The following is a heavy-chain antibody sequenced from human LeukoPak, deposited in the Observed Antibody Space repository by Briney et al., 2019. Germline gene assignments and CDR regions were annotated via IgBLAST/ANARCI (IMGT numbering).Heavy chain of an antibody. CDR1: GDSISSYY. J-gene: IGHJ4*02. CDR3: ARGYSSSSGRPDY. Sequence: SETLSLTCTVSGDSISSYYWSWIRQPPGKGLEWIGYIYYSGSTNYNPSLKSRVTISVDTSKKQFSLKLSSVTAADTAVYYCARGYSSSSGRPDYWGQGALVTVSS. CDR2: IYYSGST. V-gene: IGHV4-59*08. D-gene: IGHD6-6*01.